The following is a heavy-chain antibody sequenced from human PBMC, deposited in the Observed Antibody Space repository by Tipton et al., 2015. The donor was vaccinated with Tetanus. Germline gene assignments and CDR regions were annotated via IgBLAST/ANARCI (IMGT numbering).Heavy chain of an antibody. V-gene: IGHV3-30-3*01. CDR1: GFTFSSYA. Sequence: SLRLSCAASGFTFSSYAMHWVRQAPGKGLEWVAVISYDGSNKYYADSVKGRFTISRDNSKNTLYLQMNSLRAEDTAVYYCARAEYTNSYGYLPYYYYGMDVWGQGTTVTVSS. CDR3: ARAEYTNSYGYLPYYYYGMDV. D-gene: IGHD5-18*01. CDR2: ISYDGSNK. J-gene: IGHJ6*02.